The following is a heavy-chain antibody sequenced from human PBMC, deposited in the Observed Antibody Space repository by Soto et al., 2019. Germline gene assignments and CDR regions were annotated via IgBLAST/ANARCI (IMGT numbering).Heavy chain of an antibody. D-gene: IGHD2-15*01. Sequence: QVQLVESGGRVVQPGRSLRLSCSASGFTFKSYAMHWVRQAPGEGLEWVAVISYDGTHIYYADSVKGRFTVSRDDFKNTLYLQMNSLRPGDTAVYYCAKGNSDIEDWGQGTLVTVSS. CDR2: ISYDGTHI. CDR1: GFTFKSYA. CDR3: AKGNSDIED. J-gene: IGHJ4*02. V-gene: IGHV3-30*18.